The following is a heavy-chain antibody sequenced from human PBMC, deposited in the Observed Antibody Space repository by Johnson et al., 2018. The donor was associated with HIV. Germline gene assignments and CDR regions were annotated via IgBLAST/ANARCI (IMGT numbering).Heavy chain of an antibody. J-gene: IGHJ3*02. CDR1: GFTFSSYW. D-gene: IGHD3-16*01. CDR3: ARGRYDDYVCGSYQEEGDI. V-gene: IGHV3-74*02. Sequence: EQLVESGGGLVQPGGSLRLSCAASGFTFSSYWMHWVRQAPGKGLVWVSRINSDGSSTSYADSVKGRFTISRDNAKNTLYLQMNSLRAEDTAVYYCARGRYDDYVCGSYQEEGDIWGQGTMVTVSS. CDR2: INSDGSST.